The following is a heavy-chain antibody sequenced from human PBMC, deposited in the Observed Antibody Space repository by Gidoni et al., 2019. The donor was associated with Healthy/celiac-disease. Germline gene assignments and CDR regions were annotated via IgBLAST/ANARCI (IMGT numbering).Heavy chain of an antibody. CDR2: INPRGGST. D-gene: IGHD6-13*01. Sequence: QVQLVQSGAEVKKPGASVKVSCKATGYTFTSYYMHWGRQAPGQGLEWMGIINPRGGSTSYAQKFQGRVTMTSDTSTSTVYMELSSLRSVDTAVYYCARYLVEGRYSSSWYRGGDYWVQGTLVTVSS. J-gene: IGHJ4*02. V-gene: IGHV1-46*01. CDR1: GYTFTSYY. CDR3: ARYLVEGRYSSSWYRGGDY.